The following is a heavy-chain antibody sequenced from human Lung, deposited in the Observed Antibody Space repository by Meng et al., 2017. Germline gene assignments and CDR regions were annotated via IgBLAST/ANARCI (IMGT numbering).Heavy chain of an antibody. Sequence: EVQLGESGGGLVNPGGSLRLFCEVSGFTFSNAYMTWVRQVPGKRLEWVGRIKSKPDGETIDYAAPVKGRFTISRDDSKNTVYLQMNSLKTEDTAVYYCSGHIDYWGQGTRVTFSS. V-gene: IGHV3-15*01. CDR1: GFTFSNAY. D-gene: IGHD5-12*01. CDR3: SGHIDY. J-gene: IGHJ4*02. CDR2: IKSKPDGETI.